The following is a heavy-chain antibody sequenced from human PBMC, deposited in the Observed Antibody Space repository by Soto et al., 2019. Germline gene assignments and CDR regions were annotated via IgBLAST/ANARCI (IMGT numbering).Heavy chain of an antibody. D-gene: IGHD6-13*01. J-gene: IGHJ4*02. V-gene: IGHV1-46*01. CDR3: ARDLAAAAY. CDR1: GYIFTNYY. CDR2: INPLPTSGST. Sequence: QVQLVQSGAEVKKPGASVKVSCKASGYIFTNYYIHWVRQAPGQGLEWMAIINPLPTSGSTNYAQEFQGRVTVTRDTSTSTVYMELNSLRSDDTAIYYCARDLAAAAYWGQGTRVTVSS.